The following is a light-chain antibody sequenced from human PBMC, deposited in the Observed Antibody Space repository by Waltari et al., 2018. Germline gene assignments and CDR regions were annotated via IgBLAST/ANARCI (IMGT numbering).Light chain of an antibody. J-gene: IGLJ1*01. V-gene: IGLV2-23*02. CDR3: CSYTSTSTYV. Sequence: SWYQHHPGTAPKLIIYEVSKRPSGVSLRFSGSKSGSTASLTISGLQAEDETTYYCCSYTSTSTYVFGNGTKVAVL. CDR2: EVS.